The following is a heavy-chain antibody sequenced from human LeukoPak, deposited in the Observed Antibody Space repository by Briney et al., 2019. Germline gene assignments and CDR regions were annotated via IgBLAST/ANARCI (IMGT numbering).Heavy chain of an antibody. J-gene: IGHJ4*02. CDR1: GGSVSSGSYY. CDR3: ARGSFSTYYDILTGYYKTPYYFDY. Sequence: SETLSLTCTVSGGSVSSGSYYWSWIRQPPGKGLEWIGYTYYSGSTNYNPSLKSRVTISVDTSKNQFSLKLSSVTAADTAVYYCARGSFSTYYDILTGYYKTPYYFDYWGQGTLVTVSS. CDR2: TYYSGST. D-gene: IGHD3-9*01. V-gene: IGHV4-61*01.